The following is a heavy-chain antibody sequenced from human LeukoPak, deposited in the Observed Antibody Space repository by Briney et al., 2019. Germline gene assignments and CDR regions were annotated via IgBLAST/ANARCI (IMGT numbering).Heavy chain of an antibody. J-gene: IGHJ5*02. CDR3: ARTYCSSTSCPLGKFDP. CDR1: GYSFTSYR. D-gene: IGHD2-2*01. CDR2: IYPGDSDT. V-gene: IGHV5-51*01. Sequence: GESLKISCKGSGYSFTSYRSGWVRQMPGKGLEWMGIIYPGDSDTRYGPSFQGQVTISADKSISTAYLQWSSLKASDTAMYYCARTYCSSTSCPLGKFDPWGQGTLVTVSS.